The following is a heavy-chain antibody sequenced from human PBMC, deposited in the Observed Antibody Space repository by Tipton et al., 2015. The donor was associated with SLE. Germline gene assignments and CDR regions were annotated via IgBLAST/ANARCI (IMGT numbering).Heavy chain of an antibody. CDR3: ARQTNYMDV. J-gene: IGHJ6*03. CDR2: IKQDGSEK. V-gene: IGHV3-7*01. CDR1: GFTFSSYA. Sequence: SLRLSCAASGFTFSSYAMTWVRQAPGKGLEWVANIKQDGSEKYYLDSVKGRFTISRDNTKNTLYLQMNSLRAEDTAVYYCARQTNYMDVWGKGTTVTVSS.